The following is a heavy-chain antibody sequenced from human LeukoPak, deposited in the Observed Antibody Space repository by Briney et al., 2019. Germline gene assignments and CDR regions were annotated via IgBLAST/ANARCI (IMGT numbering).Heavy chain of an antibody. CDR2: IQYDGTNK. CDR1: GFTFSSYG. J-gene: IGHJ6*02. Sequence: PGESLRLSCAASGFTFSSYGMHWVRQAPGKGLEWVAFIQYDGTNKYYADSVKGRFTISRDNSKNTLYLQMNSLRAEDTAVYYCARDRPRDYSPPDVWGQGTTVTVSS. V-gene: IGHV3-30*02. CDR3: ARDRPRDYSPPDV. D-gene: IGHD2-21*01.